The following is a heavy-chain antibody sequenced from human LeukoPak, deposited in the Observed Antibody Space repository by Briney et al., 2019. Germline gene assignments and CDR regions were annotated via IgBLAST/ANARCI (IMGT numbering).Heavy chain of an antibody. CDR3: AREGESGCFDY. J-gene: IGHJ4*02. Sequence: ASVKVSCKASGYTFTSYYMHWVRQAPGEGLEWMGIINPSGGSTSYAQKFQGRVTMTRDTSTSTVYMELSSLRSEDTAVYYCAREGESGCFDYWGQGTPVTVSS. D-gene: IGHD1-26*01. CDR2: INPSGGST. CDR1: GYTFTSYY. V-gene: IGHV1-46*01.